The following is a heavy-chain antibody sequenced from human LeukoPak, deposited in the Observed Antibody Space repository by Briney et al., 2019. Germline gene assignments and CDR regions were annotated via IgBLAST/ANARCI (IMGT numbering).Heavy chain of an antibody. D-gene: IGHD3-22*01. Sequence: SVKVSCKASGGTFSSYAISWVRQAPGQGLEWMGRIIPILGIANYAQKFQGRVTITADKSTSTVYMELSSLRSEGTAVYYCARADDSSGYRIDYWGQGTLVTVSS. CDR3: ARADDSSGYRIDY. CDR2: IIPILGIA. V-gene: IGHV1-69*04. J-gene: IGHJ4*02. CDR1: GGTFSSYA.